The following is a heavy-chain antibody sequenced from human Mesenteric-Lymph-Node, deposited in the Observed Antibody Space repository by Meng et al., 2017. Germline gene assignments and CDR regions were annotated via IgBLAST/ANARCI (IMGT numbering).Heavy chain of an antibody. CDR2: IYNSGST. Sequence: QLQLQESGPCRWKPSGTLSLTCAVSGGSISSSNWCTWVRQPPGNGLEWIGEIYNSGSTNYNPSRKSRVTISEHESQNQFSLKLSSVHAADTAVYYCARLTNRGLDYWGQGTLVTVSS. CDR1: GGSISSSNW. J-gene: IGHJ4*02. D-gene: IGHD1-14*01. V-gene: IGHV4-4*02. CDR3: ARLTNRGLDY.